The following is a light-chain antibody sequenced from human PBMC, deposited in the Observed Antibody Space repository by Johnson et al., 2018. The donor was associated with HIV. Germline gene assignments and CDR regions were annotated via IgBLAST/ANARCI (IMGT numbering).Light chain of an antibody. J-gene: IGLJ1*01. CDR1: SSNIGKNY. CDR3: ETWDSSLSGV. V-gene: IGLV1-51*01. CDR2: DND. Sequence: HSVLTQPPSVSAAPGQKVTISCSGSSSNIGKNYVSWYRHLPGTAPKLLIYDNDKRPSGIPDRFSASKSGTSATLGITGLQTWDEADYYCETWDSSLSGVFGTGTKVTVL.